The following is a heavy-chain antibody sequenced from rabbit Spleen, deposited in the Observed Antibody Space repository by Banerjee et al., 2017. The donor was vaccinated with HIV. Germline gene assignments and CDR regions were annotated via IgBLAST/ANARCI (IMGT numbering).Heavy chain of an antibody. V-gene: IGHV1S7*01. CDR1: GFSFSAGYY. D-gene: IGHD4-1*01. CDR2: IDPVFGIT. CDR3: VREVAAKFNL. J-gene: IGHJ4*01. Sequence: QLEESGGGLVKPEGSLTLTCTASGFSFSAGYYVCWVRQAPGKGLEWIGYIDPVFGITYYANWVTGRFTISSHNAQNTLFLQLNSLTAADTATYFCVREVAAKFNLWGPGTLVTVS.